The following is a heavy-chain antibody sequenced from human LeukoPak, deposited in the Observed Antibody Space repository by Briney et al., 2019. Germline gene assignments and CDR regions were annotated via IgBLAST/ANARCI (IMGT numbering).Heavy chain of an antibody. Sequence: PGGSLRLSCAASGFTVSSNYMSWVRQAPGKGLEWVSVIYSGGSTYYADSVEGRFTISRDNSKNTLYLQMNSLRAEDTAVYYCARDGDYYDSSGYFGYWGQGTLVTVSS. J-gene: IGHJ4*02. CDR2: IYSGGST. CDR1: GFTVSSNY. D-gene: IGHD3-22*01. CDR3: ARDGDYYDSSGYFGY. V-gene: IGHV3-66*02.